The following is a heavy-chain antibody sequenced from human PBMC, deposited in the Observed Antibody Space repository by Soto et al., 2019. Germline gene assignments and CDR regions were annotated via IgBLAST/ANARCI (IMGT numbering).Heavy chain of an antibody. J-gene: IGHJ4*02. CDR2: ISYDGSNK. Sequence: GGSLRLSCAASGFTFSSYGMHWVRQAPGKGLEWVAVISYDGSNKYYADSVKGRFTISRDNSKNTLYLQMNSLRAEDTAVYYCAKDYSRYCSSTSCSHFDYWGQGTLVTVSS. CDR3: AKDYSRYCSSTSCSHFDY. V-gene: IGHV3-30*18. D-gene: IGHD2-2*01. CDR1: GFTFSSYG.